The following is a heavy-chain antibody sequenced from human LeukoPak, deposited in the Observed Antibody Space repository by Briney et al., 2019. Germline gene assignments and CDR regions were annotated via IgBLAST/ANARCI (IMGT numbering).Heavy chain of an antibody. J-gene: IGHJ4*02. CDR1: GFTFSSYS. Sequence: GGALRLSCAASGFTFSSYSMNWVRQAPGKGLEWVSYISSSSSTIYYADSVKGRFTISRDNAKNSLYLQMNSLRAEDTAVYYCAKEPLNAYDYVWGSYRYAAGDYWGQGTLVTVSS. CDR3: AKEPLNAYDYVWGSYRYAAGDY. CDR2: ISSSSSTI. D-gene: IGHD3-16*02. V-gene: IGHV3-48*01.